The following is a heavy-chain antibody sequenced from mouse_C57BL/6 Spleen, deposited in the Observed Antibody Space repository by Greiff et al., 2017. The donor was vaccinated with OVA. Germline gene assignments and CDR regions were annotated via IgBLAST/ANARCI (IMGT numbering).Heavy chain of an antibody. CDR2: INPNNGGT. J-gene: IGHJ2*01. V-gene: IGHV1-26*01. CDR3: ARWNSTTDY. Sequence: EVQLQQSGPELVKPGASVKISCKASGYTFTDYYMNWVKQSHGKSLEWIGDINPNNGGTSYNQKFKGKATLTVDKSSSTAYMELRSLTSEDSADYYCARWNSTTDYWGQGTTLTVSS. D-gene: IGHD2-5*01. CDR1: GYTFTDYY.